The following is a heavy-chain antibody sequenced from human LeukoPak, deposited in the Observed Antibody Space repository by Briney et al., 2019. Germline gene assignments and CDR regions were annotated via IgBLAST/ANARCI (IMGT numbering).Heavy chain of an antibody. Sequence: SETLSLTCTVSGGSVSSYYWSWVRQPPGQGLEWIGYVYYGGTTGYSPSLKSRVTMSIDRSKNQFSLTLFSVTAADTAIYYCARDCTGGSCYPPSDAFDIWGQGTKVTVSS. CDR1: GGSVSSYY. D-gene: IGHD2-15*01. V-gene: IGHV4-59*02. J-gene: IGHJ3*02. CDR2: VYYGGTT. CDR3: ARDCTGGSCYPPSDAFDI.